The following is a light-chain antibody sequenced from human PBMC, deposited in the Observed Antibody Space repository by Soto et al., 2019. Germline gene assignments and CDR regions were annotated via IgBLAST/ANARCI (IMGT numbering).Light chain of an antibody. Sequence: IQMTQSPSSVSASVGDRVTITCRASQGISSWLAWYQQKAGEAPSLLIYTASTLQSGVPSRFSASGSGTHFILTISSLQPEDFATYYCQQADSFPLTFGGGTKVEIK. J-gene: IGKJ4*01. CDR3: QQADSFPLT. CDR1: QGISSW. V-gene: IGKV1D-12*01. CDR2: TAS.